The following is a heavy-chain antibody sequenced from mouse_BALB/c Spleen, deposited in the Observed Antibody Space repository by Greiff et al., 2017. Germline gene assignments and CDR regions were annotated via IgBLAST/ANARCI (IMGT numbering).Heavy chain of an antibody. CDR3: ARWEDYYGSSYNYAMDY. CDR1: GYTFTDYN. J-gene: IGHJ4*01. D-gene: IGHD1-1*01. Sequence: VQLKQSGPELVKPGASVKIPCKASGYTFTDYNMDWVKQSHGKSLEWIGDINPNNGGTIYNQKFKGKATLTVDKSSSTAYMELRSLTSEDTAVYYCARWEDYYGSSYNYAMDYWGQGTSVTVSS. V-gene: IGHV1-18*01. CDR2: INPNNGGT.